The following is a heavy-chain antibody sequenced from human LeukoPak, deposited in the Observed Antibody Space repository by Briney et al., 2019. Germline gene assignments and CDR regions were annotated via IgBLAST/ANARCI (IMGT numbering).Heavy chain of an antibody. CDR3: ARFDPFDRTLDY. CDR1: GGSISNGDYY. V-gene: IGHV4-30-4*01. Sequence: ASETLSLTCTVSGGSISNGDYYWSWIRQPPGKGLEWIGYIYYSGSTYYNPSLKSRVTISVDTSKNQFSLKLSSVTAADTAVYYCARFDPFDRTLDYWGQGTLVTVSS. D-gene: IGHD3-22*01. J-gene: IGHJ4*02. CDR2: IYYSGST.